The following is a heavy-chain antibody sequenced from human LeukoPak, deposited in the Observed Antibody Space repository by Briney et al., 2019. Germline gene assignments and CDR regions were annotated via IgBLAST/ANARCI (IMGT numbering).Heavy chain of an antibody. Sequence: RSLRLSCTTSGFIFGDYAMRWFRQAPEKGLEWVGFIRSKTYGGAIEYAASVKGRFTISRDDSKSIAYLQMNSLKTEDTAVYYCARDQLGGDPDDYYYYYMDVWGKGTTVIVSS. V-gene: IGHV3-49*03. CDR3: ARDQLGGDPDDYYYYYMDV. CDR2: IRSKTYGGAI. D-gene: IGHD4-17*01. CDR1: GFIFGDYA. J-gene: IGHJ6*03.